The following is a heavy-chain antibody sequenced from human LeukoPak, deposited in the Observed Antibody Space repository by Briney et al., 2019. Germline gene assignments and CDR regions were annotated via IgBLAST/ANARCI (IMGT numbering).Heavy chain of an antibody. CDR1: GYSFTSYW. V-gene: IGHV5-10-1*01. CDR3: ARLNGVVVLE. J-gene: IGHJ4*02. Sequence: GESLKISFKGSGYSFTSYWISWGHPMPGKGVGWRGRIDPSDSYTNYSPSFQGHVTISADKSISTAYLQWSSLKASDTAMYYCARLNGVVVLEWGQGTLVTVSS. CDR2: IDPSDSYT. D-gene: IGHD2-2*01.